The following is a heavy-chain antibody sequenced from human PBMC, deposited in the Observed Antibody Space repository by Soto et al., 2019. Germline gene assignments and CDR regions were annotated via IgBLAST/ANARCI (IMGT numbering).Heavy chain of an antibody. J-gene: IGHJ4*02. CDR2: IYYSGST. CDR1: GGSISSGGYY. Sequence: QVQLQESGPGLVKPSQTLSLTCTVSGGSISSGGYYWSWIRQHPGKGLEWIGYIYYSGSTYYNPSLKSRVTLSVDTSKNQFSLKLSSVTAADTAVYYCARDATTVTTTGRYFDYWRQGTLVTVSS. D-gene: IGHD4-17*01. V-gene: IGHV4-31*03. CDR3: ARDATTVTTTGRYFDY.